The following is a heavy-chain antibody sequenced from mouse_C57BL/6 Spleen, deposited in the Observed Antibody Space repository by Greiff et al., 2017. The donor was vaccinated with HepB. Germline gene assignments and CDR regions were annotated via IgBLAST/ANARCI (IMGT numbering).Heavy chain of an antibody. D-gene: IGHD1-1*02. CDR2: LYPGSGST. CDR3: ARGHPRLSMDY. Sequence: QVQLQQPGAELVKPGASVKMSCKASGYTFTSYWITWVKQRPGQGLEWIGDLYPGSGSTNYNEKFKSKATLTVDTSSSTAYMQLSSLTSEDSAVYYCARGHPRLSMDYWGQGTSVTVSS. J-gene: IGHJ4*01. CDR1: GYTFTSYW. V-gene: IGHV1-55*01.